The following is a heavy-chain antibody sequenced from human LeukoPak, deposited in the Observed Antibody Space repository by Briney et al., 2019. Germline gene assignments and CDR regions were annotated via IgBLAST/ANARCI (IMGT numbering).Heavy chain of an antibody. J-gene: IGHJ4*02. V-gene: IGHV4-4*07. CDR1: GGSVSSYY. D-gene: IGHD6-19*01. Sequence: SSETLSLTCTVSGGSVSSYYWSWIRQSAGKGLEWIGRIYSSGSTNYNPSLKGRVTMSVDTSKNQFSLKVSSVTAADTAVYYCARETKAVAGTGSLEYWGQGTLVTVSS. CDR3: ARETKAVAGTGSLEY. CDR2: IYSSGST.